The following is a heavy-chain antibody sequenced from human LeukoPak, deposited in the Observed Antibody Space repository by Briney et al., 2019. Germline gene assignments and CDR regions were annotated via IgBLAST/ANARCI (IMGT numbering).Heavy chain of an antibody. CDR1: GFIFGDYA. CDR3: ARSPRDIHYYGSGSYSKGDY. V-gene: IGHV3-9*01. J-gene: IGHJ4*02. CDR2: ISWNSANI. D-gene: IGHD3-10*01. Sequence: PGGSLRLSCAASGFIFGDYAMHWVRQAPGKGLEWVSGISWNSANIAYAESVKGRFTISRDNSKNTLYLQMNSLRAEDTAVYYCARSPRDIHYYGSGSYSKGDYWGQGTLVTVSS.